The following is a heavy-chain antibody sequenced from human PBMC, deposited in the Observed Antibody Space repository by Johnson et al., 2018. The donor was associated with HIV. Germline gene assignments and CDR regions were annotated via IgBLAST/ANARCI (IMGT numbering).Heavy chain of an antibody. CDR2: IRYDGSNK. D-gene: IGHD6-13*01. Sequence: QVQLVESGGGVVQPGGSLRLSCAASGFTFSSYGIHWVRQAPGKGLEWVSFIRYDGSNKYYADSVKGRFTISRDNSKNTLSLQLSSLRVEDTAVYYCAKDPNSSSWLRDAFDVWGHGTMVTVSS. V-gene: IGHV3-30*02. J-gene: IGHJ3*01. CDR3: AKDPNSSSWLRDAFDV. CDR1: GFTFSSYG.